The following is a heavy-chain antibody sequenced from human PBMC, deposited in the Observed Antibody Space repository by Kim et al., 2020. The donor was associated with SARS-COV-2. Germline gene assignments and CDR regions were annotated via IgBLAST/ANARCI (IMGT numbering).Heavy chain of an antibody. Sequence: NTNYNASLKGRVTISVDTSKNQFSLILFSVTAADTAVYYCARDPTRYCFDYWGQGILVTVSS. D-gene: IGHD5-12*01. J-gene: IGHJ4*02. V-gene: IGHV4-59*01. CDR3: ARDPTRYCFDY. CDR2: NT.